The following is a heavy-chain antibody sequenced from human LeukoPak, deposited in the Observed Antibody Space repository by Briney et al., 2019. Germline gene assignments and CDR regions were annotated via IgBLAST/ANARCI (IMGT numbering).Heavy chain of an antibody. V-gene: IGHV3-74*01. Sequence: GGSLRLSCAASGFTFTTYWMHWVRQAPGKGLVWVSRINGDGRSSNYADSVKGRFTISRDNARNTLYLQMNSLKAEDTALYYCARTSPTSHFDFWGQGTLVTVSS. D-gene: IGHD3-16*01. CDR1: GFTFTTYW. CDR3: ARTSPTSHFDF. CDR2: INGDGRSS. J-gene: IGHJ4*02.